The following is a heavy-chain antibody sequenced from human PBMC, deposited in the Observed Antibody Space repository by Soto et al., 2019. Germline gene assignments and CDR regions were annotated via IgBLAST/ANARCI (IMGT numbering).Heavy chain of an antibody. D-gene: IGHD3-10*01. J-gene: IGHJ4*02. CDR1: GYSFTSYW. V-gene: IGHV5-51*01. CDR2: IYPGDSDT. CDR3: ARHENLDISYGSGSHIDY. Sequence: EVQLVQSGAEVKKPGESLKISCKGSGYSFTSYWIGWVRQMPGNGLEWMGIIYPGDSDTRYSPSFQGQVTISADKSISTAYLQWSSLKASDTAMYYCARHENLDISYGSGSHIDYWGQGTLVTVSS.